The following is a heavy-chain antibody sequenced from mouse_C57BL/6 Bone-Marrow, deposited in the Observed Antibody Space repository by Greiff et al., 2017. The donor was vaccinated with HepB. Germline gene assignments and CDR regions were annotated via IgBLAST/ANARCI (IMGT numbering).Heavy chain of an antibody. Sequence: QVQLQQSGAELVRPGTSVKMSCKASGYTFTNYWIGWAKQRPGHGLEWIGDIYPGGGYTNYNEKFKGKATLTADKSSSTAYMQFSSLTSEDSAIYYCAREGYDWYFDVWGTGTTVTVSS. CDR2: IYPGGGYT. J-gene: IGHJ1*03. D-gene: IGHD2-2*01. V-gene: IGHV1-63*01. CDR1: GYTFTNYW. CDR3: AREGYDWYFDV.